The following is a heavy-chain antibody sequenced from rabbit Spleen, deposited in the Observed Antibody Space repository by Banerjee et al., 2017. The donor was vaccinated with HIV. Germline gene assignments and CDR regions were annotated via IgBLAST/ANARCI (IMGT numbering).Heavy chain of an antibody. CDR1: GFSFSNSYY. J-gene: IGHJ6*01. D-gene: IGHD8-1*01. CDR3: ARDAGTSFSTYGMDL. V-gene: IGHV1S40*01. CDR2: VYAGSSGST. Sequence: QSLEESGGDLVKPGASLTLTCTASGFSFSNSYYMCWVRQAPGKGLEWIACVYAGSSGSTYSATWAKGRFTISKTSSTTVTLQMTSLTAADTATYFCARDAGTSFSTYGMDLWGQGTLVTVS.